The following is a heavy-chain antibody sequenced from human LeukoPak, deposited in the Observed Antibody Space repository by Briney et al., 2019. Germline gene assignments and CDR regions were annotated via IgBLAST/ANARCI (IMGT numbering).Heavy chain of an antibody. J-gene: IGHJ4*02. Sequence: GGSLRLSCAASGFTFSSYAMSWVRQAPGKGLEWVSVISGSGGNTYYADSVKGRFTISRDNSKNTLYLQMNSLRAEDTAVYYCAKDLGSVVTPPSLDYWGQGTLVTVSS. CDR2: ISGSGGNT. CDR1: GFTFSSYA. CDR3: AKDLGSVVTPPSLDY. V-gene: IGHV3-23*01. D-gene: IGHD4-23*01.